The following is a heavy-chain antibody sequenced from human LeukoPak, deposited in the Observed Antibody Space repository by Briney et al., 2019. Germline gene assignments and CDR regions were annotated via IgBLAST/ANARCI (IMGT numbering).Heavy chain of an antibody. Sequence: GGSLRLSCAASGFTLSSYSMNWVRQAPGKGLEWVSSISSSSSYIYYADSVKGRFTISRDNAKNSLYLQMNSLRAEDTAVYYCARSGTTGTTRWFDPWGQGTLVTVSS. J-gene: IGHJ5*02. CDR3: ARSGTTGTTRWFDP. CDR1: GFTLSSYS. CDR2: ISSSSSYI. V-gene: IGHV3-21*01. D-gene: IGHD1-1*01.